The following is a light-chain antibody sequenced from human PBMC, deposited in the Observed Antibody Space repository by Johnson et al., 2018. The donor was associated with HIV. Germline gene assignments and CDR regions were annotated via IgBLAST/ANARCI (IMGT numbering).Light chain of an antibody. CDR3: GTWDSSLSAYV. V-gene: IGLV1-51*01. J-gene: IGLJ1*01. Sequence: LTQPPSVSAAPGQKVPISCSGSSSNIGNNYVSWYQQLPGTAPKLLIYDNNKRPSGIPDRFSGSKSGTSATLGITGLQTGDEADYYCGTWDSSLSAYVFGTGTKVTVL. CDR2: DNN. CDR1: SSNIGNNY.